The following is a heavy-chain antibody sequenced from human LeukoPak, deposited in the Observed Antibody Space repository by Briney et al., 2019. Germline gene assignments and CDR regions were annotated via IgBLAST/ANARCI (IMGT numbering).Heavy chain of an antibody. V-gene: IGHV3-23*01. J-gene: IGHJ4*02. Sequence: GGSLRLSCAASGFTFSSYAMNWVRQAPGKGLEWVSGVRSSGDSTFYADSVKGRFTISRDNSKNTLYLQMNSLRAEDTAVYYCAKWPGSGGWFTYYFDYWGQGTLVTVSS. D-gene: IGHD6-19*01. CDR2: VRSSGDST. CDR3: AKWPGSGGWFTYYFDY. CDR1: GFTFSSYA.